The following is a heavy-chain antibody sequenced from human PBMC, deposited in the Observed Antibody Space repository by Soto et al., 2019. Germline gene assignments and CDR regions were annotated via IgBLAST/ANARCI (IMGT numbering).Heavy chain of an antibody. D-gene: IGHD2-15*01. CDR3: ARAALYCSGVTCYRYFDY. Sequence: EVQLVESGGGLVQPGGSLRLSCAASGFTLSRYDLHWVRQTTGQGLEWVSSIDSAGDTYYIGFVRGRFTVSRENAKNSLYLQMNSLRTGDTAVYYCARAALYCSGVTCYRYFDYWGQGTLVTVSS. V-gene: IGHV3-13*01. CDR1: GFTLSRYD. J-gene: IGHJ4*03. CDR2: IDSAGDT.